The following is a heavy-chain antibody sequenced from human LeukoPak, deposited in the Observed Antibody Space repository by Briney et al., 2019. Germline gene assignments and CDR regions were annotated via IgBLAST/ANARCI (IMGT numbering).Heavy chain of an antibody. Sequence: PSETLSLTCAVYGGSFSGYYWSWIRQPPGKGLEWIGEINHSGSTNYNPSLKSRVTTSVDTSKNQFSLKLSSVTAADTAVYYCARDSYSNYVYYYYGMDVWGQGTTVTVSS. CDR1: GGSFSGYY. CDR2: INHSGST. J-gene: IGHJ6*02. V-gene: IGHV4-34*01. D-gene: IGHD4-11*01. CDR3: ARDSYSNYVYYYYGMDV.